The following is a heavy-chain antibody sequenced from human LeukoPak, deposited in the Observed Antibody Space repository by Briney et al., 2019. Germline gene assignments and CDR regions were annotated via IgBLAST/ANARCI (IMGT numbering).Heavy chain of an antibody. V-gene: IGHV3-7*04. CDR3: AGEGGGMDV. J-gene: IGHJ6*02. CDR2: MKQDRIEK. D-gene: IGHD3-16*01. CDR1: GFTFSIYG. Sequence: GGSLTLSCAASGFTFSIYGMAWVRQAPGKGLEWVANMKQDRIEKYYVDSVKGRFTISRDNAKNSLYLQMNSLRPEDTAVYYCAGEGGGMDVWGQGTTVTVSS.